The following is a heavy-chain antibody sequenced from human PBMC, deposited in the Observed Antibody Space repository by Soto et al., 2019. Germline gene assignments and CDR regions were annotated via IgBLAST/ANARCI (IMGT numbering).Heavy chain of an antibody. J-gene: IGHJ4*02. CDR2: IGDSDGHT. Sequence: PGGSLRLSCAASGFTVSNSGMNWVRQAPGKRLEWVSAIGDSDGHTYYADSVKGRFSISRDNSKNTLYLQMNSLGAEDTAIYYCAKELGTSLPFDYWGQGTLVTVSS. V-gene: IGHV3-23*01. CDR3: AKELGTSLPFDY. D-gene: IGHD1-1*01. CDR1: GFTVSNSG.